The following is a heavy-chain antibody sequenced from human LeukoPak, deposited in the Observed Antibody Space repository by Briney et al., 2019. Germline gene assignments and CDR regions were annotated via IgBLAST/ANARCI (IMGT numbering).Heavy chain of an antibody. CDR3: AKSRDFWAYGMDV. CDR1: GFTLSSYA. CDR2: ISGSGGST. D-gene: IGHD3-3*01. V-gene: IGHV3-23*01. J-gene: IGHJ6*02. Sequence: PGGSLRLSCAASGFTLSSYAMSWVRQAPGKGLEWVSAISGSGGSTYYADSVKGRFTISRDDSKNTLYLQMNSLRAEDTAVYYCAKSRDFWAYGMDVWGQGTTVTVSS.